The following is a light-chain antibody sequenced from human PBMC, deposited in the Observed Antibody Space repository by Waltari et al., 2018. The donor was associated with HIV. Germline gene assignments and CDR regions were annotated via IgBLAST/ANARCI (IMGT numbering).Light chain of an antibody. Sequence: EIVMTQSPATLSVSPGERATTSGRASQNVNRNLAWYQQKPGQAPRLLIYGASTRATGFPARFSGSGWGTEFTLTISSLQSEDFAVYYCQQYNNWPLTFGGGTKVEIK. J-gene: IGKJ4*01. V-gene: IGKV3-15*01. CDR1: QNVNRN. CDR2: GAS. CDR3: QQYNNWPLT.